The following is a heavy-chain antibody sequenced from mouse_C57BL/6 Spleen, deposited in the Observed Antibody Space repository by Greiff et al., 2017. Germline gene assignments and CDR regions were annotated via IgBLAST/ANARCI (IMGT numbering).Heavy chain of an antibody. J-gene: IGHJ3*01. CDR2: IYPSDSET. CDR3: ATGGSGGCAY. V-gene: IGHV1-61*01. CDR1: GYTFTSYW. Sequence: QVQLQQPGAELVRPGSSVKLSCKASGYTFTSYWLDWVKQRPGQGLEWIGNIYPSDSETHYNQKFKDKATLTVDKSSSTAYMQLSSLTSADSAVYYCATGGSGGCAYWGQGTLVTVSA. D-gene: IGHD3-2*02.